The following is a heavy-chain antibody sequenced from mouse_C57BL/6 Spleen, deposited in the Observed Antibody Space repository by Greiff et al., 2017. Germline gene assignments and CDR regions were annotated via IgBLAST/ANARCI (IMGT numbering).Heavy chain of an antibody. J-gene: IGHJ2*01. CDR1: GYTFTSYW. CDR3: ARDYGSSSFDN. D-gene: IGHD1-1*01. CDR2: IYPGSGST. Sequence: VKLQQSGAEFVKPGASVKMSCKASGYTFTSYWITWVKQRPGQGLEWIGDIYPGSGSTNYNEKFKSKATLTVDTSSSTAYMQLSSLTSEDSVVYYCARDYGSSSFDNWGQGTTLTVS. V-gene: IGHV1-55*01.